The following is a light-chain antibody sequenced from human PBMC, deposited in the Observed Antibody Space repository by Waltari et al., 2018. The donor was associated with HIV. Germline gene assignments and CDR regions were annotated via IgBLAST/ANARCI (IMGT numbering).Light chain of an antibody. CDR2: EVT. Sequence: QSALTQPASVSGSPGQSVTISCTATTSDFGRYNSASWYQQHPGNVPKVIIYEVTSRPSGVPHRFSGSRSGNTASLTISGLQAEDEAVYYCSTHTTTDTLMFGGGTKLTVL. CDR1: TSDFGRYNS. CDR3: STHTTTDTLM. V-gene: IGLV2-14*03. J-gene: IGLJ3*02.